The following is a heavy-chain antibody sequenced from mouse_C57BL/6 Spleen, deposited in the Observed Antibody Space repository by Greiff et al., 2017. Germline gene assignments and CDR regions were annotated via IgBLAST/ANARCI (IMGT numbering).Heavy chain of an antibody. CDR3: ARWLLRGGYYFDY. V-gene: IGHV1-42*01. CDR1: GYSFTGYY. CDR2: INPSTGGT. D-gene: IGHD2-3*01. J-gene: IGHJ2*01. Sequence: VQLQQSGPELVKPGASVKISCKASGYSFTGYYMNWVKQSPEKSLEWIGEINPSTGGTTYNQKFKAKATLTVDKSSSTAYMQLKSLTSEDSAVYYCARWLLRGGYYFDYWGQGTTLTVSS.